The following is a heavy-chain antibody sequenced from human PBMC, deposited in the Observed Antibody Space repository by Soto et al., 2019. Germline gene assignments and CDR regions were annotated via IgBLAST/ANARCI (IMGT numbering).Heavy chain of an antibody. Sequence: GGSLRLSCAASGFTFSSYAMSWVRQAPGKGLEWVSAISGSGGSTYYADSVKGRFTISRDNSKNTLYLQMNSLRAEDTAVSYCSKEPSGYSYFDYWVQGTLVTVSS. CDR2: ISGSGGST. CDR1: GFTFSSYA. CDR3: SKEPSGYSYFDY. D-gene: IGHD3-22*01. V-gene: IGHV3-23*01. J-gene: IGHJ4*02.